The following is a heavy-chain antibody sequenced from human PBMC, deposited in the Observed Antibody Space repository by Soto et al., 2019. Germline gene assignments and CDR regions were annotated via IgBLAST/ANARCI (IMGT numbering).Heavy chain of an antibody. Sequence: PGESLKISCKGSGYSFTSYWISWVRQMPGKGLEWMGRIDPSDSYTNYSPSFQGHVTISADKSISTAYLQWSSLKASDTAMYYCCTYYDFYYYGMDVWGQGTTVTVSS. D-gene: IGHD3-3*01. V-gene: IGHV5-10-1*01. J-gene: IGHJ6*02. CDR2: IDPSDSYT. CDR3: CTYYDFYYYGMDV. CDR1: GYSFTSYW.